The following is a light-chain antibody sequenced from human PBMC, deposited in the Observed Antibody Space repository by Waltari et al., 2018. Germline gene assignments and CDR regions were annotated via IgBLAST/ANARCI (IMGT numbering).Light chain of an antibody. Sequence: QSALTQPPSASGSPGQSVTISCTGTSSDIGGYNSVSWYQQHPGKAPTLVIYEVSKRPSGVPDRFSGSKSGNTASLTVSGLQAEDEADYYCSSYAGSNNYVFGTGTKVTVL. CDR2: EVS. CDR1: SSDIGGYNS. CDR3: SSYAGSNNYV. V-gene: IGLV2-8*01. J-gene: IGLJ1*01.